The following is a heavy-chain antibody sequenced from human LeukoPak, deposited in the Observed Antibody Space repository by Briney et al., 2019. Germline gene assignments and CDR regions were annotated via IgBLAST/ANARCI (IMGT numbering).Heavy chain of an antibody. Sequence: PSETLSLTCTVSAGSISSYFWSWIRQPAGKGLEWIGHIYTSGSTNYSPSFKSRVTMSVDTSKNQFSLKLSSVTAADTAVYYCARSTPYDYVWGSYRPDDAFDIWGQGTMVTVSS. D-gene: IGHD3-16*02. J-gene: IGHJ3*02. V-gene: IGHV4-4*07. CDR3: ARSTPYDYVWGSYRPDDAFDI. CDR2: IYTSGST. CDR1: AGSISSYF.